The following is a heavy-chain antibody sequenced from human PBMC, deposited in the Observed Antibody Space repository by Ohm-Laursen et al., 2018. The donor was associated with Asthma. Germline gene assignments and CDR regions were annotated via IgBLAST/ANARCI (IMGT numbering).Heavy chain of an antibody. V-gene: IGHV3-30*18. Sequence: SLRLSCAASGFTFSSYGMHWVRQAPGKGLEWVAVISYDGSNKYYAGSVKGRFTISRGNSKNTLYLQMNSLRGEDTAVYYCAKGDYFGSGSYFFDYWGQGTLVTVSS. CDR2: ISYDGSNK. D-gene: IGHD3-10*01. J-gene: IGHJ4*02. CDR1: GFTFSSYG. CDR3: AKGDYFGSGSYFFDY.